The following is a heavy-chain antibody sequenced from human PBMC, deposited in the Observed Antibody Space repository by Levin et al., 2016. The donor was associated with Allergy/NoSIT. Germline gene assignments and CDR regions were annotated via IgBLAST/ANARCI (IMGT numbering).Heavy chain of an antibody. J-gene: IGHJ4*02. V-gene: IGHV4-59*01. Sequence: SETLSLTCTVSGGSIGNYYWTWIRQPPGKGLEWIAYVHRNRGTDYNPSVNGRVAISLDTSKNQLFLKLSSVTAADTAIYYCVRGGVVVSPAAPYSDYWGQGTLVTVSS. CDR2: VHRNRGT. D-gene: IGHD2-2*01. CDR3: VRGGVVVSPAAPYSDY. CDR1: GGSIGNYY.